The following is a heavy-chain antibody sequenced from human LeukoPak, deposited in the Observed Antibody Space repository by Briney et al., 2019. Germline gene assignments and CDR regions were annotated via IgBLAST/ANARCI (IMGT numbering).Heavy chain of an antibody. D-gene: IGHD3-10*01. Sequence: SETLSLTCTVSGGSISSYYWSWIRQPAGKGLEWIGRIHTSGRTIYNPSLKSRVTMSVDTSKNQFSLQLSSVTAADTAVCYCAREAYYYGSGNLRYDYWGQGTLVTVSS. CDR2: IHTSGRT. V-gene: IGHV4-4*07. CDR1: GGSISSYY. J-gene: IGHJ4*02. CDR3: AREAYYYGSGNLRYDY.